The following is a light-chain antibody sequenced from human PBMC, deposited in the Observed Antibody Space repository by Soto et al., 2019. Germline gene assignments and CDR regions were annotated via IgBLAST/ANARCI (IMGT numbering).Light chain of an antibody. CDR3: ASYAGGNKV. V-gene: IGLV2-8*01. CDR1: SSGVGGYNF. CDR2: EVA. Sequence: SVLTQPPSASGSPGQSVTISCTGTSSGVGGYNFVSWYQQHPGKAPKLMIYEVAKRPSGVPDRFSGSKSGNTASLTVSGLLPEDEADYYCASYAGGNKVFGTGTKGTVL. J-gene: IGLJ1*01.